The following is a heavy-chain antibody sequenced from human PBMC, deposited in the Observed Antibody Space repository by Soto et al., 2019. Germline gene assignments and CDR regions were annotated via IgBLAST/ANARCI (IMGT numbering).Heavy chain of an antibody. V-gene: IGHV3-21*01. Sequence: EVQLLESGGGLVKPGGSLRLSCVASGFTFSGYSINWVRQAPGKGLEWVSYISGPSIYIYYADSVKGRFTISRDNAKSAVYLQMNSLRPEDTAVYYCARGFRNGFNVWGQGTTVSVSS. CDR1: GFTFSGYS. CDR2: ISGPSIYI. J-gene: IGHJ6*02. D-gene: IGHD2-8*01. CDR3: ARGFRNGFNV.